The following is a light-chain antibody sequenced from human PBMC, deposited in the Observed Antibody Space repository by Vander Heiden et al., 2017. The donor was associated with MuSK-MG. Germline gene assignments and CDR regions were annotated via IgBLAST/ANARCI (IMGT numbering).Light chain of an antibody. CDR3: QQDHRYLA. CDR1: QSISSW. J-gene: IGKJ4*01. Sequence: DIQMTQSPSTLSASVGDRVTITCRDSQSISSWLACDQQKPDQAPKLMIYRASVGESGVPFRFSGSGYGTEFTLTSSRRQPDDFANYYDQQDHRYLAFGGGTKVDIK. V-gene: IGKV1-5*03. CDR2: RAS.